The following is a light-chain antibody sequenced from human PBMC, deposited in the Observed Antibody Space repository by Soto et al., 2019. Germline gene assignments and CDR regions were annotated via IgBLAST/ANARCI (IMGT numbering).Light chain of an antibody. J-gene: IGKJ3*01. CDR1: QTIGKY. CDR3: QQSFSIPFT. Sequence: DIQMTQSPSSLSATVGDRVTITCRASQTIGKYLNWYQQQPGKVPKLLIYDASYLQSGVPSRFSGSESGTDFTVNISDLRPEDFATYYCQQSFSIPFTFGPGTKVDIK. V-gene: IGKV1-39*01. CDR2: DAS.